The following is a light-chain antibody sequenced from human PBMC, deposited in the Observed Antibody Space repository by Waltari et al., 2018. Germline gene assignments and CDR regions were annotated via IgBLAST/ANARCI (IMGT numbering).Light chain of an antibody. Sequence: DIQMTHSPSFLSASVGGGVTLTCRASQNINKFLNWYQQKPGKAPKFLIYAASLLQTGVPARFRGSGSGTEFTLTIDSLQPEDFATYFCQHSHSTPITFGPGTTVDV. J-gene: IGKJ3*01. CDR1: QNINKF. CDR3: QHSHSTPIT. V-gene: IGKV1-39*01. CDR2: AAS.